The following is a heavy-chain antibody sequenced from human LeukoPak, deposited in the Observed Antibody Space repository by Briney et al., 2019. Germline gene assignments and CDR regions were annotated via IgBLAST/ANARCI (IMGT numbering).Heavy chain of an antibody. J-gene: IGHJ4*02. CDR3: ATTNDDYGDYTLDY. D-gene: IGHD4-17*01. V-gene: IGHV1-69*06. CDR2: IIPIFGTA. CDR1: GGTFSSYA. Sequence: ASVKVSCKASGGTFSSYAISWVRQAPGQGLEWMGGIIPIFGTANYAQKFQGRVTITADKSTSTAYMELCSLRSEDTAVYYCATTNDDYGDYTLDYWGQGTLVTVSS.